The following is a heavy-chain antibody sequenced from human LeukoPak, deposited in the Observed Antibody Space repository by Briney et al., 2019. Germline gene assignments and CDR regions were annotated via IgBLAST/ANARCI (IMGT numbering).Heavy chain of an antibody. Sequence: SVKVSCKASGGTFSSYAISWVRQAPGQGLEWMGRIIPIFGIANYAQKFQGRVTITADKSTSTAYMELSSLRSEDTAVYYCARLPVAAAGTDYYDMDVWGQGTTVTVSS. CDR3: ARLPVAAAGTDYYDMDV. CDR1: GGTFSSYA. D-gene: IGHD6-13*01. CDR2: IIPIFGIA. V-gene: IGHV1-69*04. J-gene: IGHJ6*02.